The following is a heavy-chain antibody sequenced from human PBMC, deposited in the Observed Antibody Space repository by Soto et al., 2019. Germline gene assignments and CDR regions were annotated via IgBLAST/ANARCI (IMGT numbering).Heavy chain of an antibody. CDR3: AGNTGYDFWSGYYSGYYYGMDV. V-gene: IGHV4-31*03. CDR1: GGSISSGGYY. Sequence: TLSLTCTFSGGSISSGGYYWSWIRQHPGKGLERIGYIYYSGSTYYNPSLKSRVTISVDTSKNQFSLKLSSVTAADTAVYYCAGNTGYDFWSGYYSGYYYGMDVWGQGTTVTVSS. CDR2: IYYSGST. D-gene: IGHD3-3*01. J-gene: IGHJ6*02.